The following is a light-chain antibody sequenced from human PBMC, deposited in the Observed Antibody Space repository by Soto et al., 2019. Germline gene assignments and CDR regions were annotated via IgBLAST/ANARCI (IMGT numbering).Light chain of an antibody. Sequence: EVVLTQSPAPLSVSPGAGVTPSCRASPGIGATLAWYQHNPGQTPTLLIYDTSARATGVPARFSGSRSGPEFTLPINSLQSEDFAIYYCQRDNNWPLTFGGGTKGESK. J-gene: IGKJ4*01. V-gene: IGKV3-15*01. CDR2: DTS. CDR1: PGIGAT. CDR3: QRDNNWPLT.